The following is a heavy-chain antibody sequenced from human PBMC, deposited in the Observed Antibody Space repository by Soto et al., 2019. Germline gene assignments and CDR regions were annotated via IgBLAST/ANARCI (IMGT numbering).Heavy chain of an antibody. J-gene: IGHJ6*02. CDR3: ARQGTGSYDFWPGHENYYYYGMDV. Sequence: PGGSLRLSCAASGFTVSSNYMSWVRQAPGKGLEWVSVIYSGGSTYYADSVKGRFTISRDNSKNTLYLQMNSLRAEDTAVYYCARQGTGSYDFWPGHENYYYYGMDVWGQGTTVTVSS. D-gene: IGHD3-3*01. V-gene: IGHV3-53*01. CDR1: GFTVSSNY. CDR2: IYSGGST.